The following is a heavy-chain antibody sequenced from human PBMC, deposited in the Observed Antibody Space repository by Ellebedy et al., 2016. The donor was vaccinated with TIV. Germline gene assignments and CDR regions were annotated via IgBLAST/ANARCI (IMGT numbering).Heavy chain of an antibody. D-gene: IGHD4-11*01. CDR1: GGTFSSYA. CDR3: ASGYYSNYSYYYYYMDV. Sequence: SVKVSXXASGGTFSSYAISWVRQAPGQGLEWMGGIIPIFGTANYAQKFQGRVTITADESTSTAYMELSSLRSEDTAVYYCASGYYSNYSYYYYYMDVWGKGTTVTVSS. V-gene: IGHV1-69*13. J-gene: IGHJ6*03. CDR2: IIPIFGTA.